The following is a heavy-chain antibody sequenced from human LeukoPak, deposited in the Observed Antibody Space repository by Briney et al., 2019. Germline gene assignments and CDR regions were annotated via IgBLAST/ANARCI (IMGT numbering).Heavy chain of an antibody. J-gene: IGHJ4*02. CDR1: GNHITSDL. CDR3: ARLDCLSDECYNY. CDR2: INYSGRY. V-gene: IGHV4-59*08. Sequence: PSDTLPLLCILCGNHITSDLWSWIRQSPGKGLEGIGYINYSGRYEYDPSLKSRVSISVDRSRKRVSLKMRSVTAADTAVYHCARLDCLSDECYNYWAVGALVTVSS. D-gene: IGHD2-21*01.